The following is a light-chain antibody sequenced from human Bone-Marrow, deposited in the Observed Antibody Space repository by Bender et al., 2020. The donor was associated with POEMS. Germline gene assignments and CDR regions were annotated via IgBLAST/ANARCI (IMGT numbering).Light chain of an antibody. CDR1: SSKLGSYL. V-gene: IGLV1-44*01. J-gene: IGLJ3*02. CDR2: NNS. CDR3: ATWDDSLNGWV. Sequence: QSLLTQPPSASGTPGQRVTISCSGSSSKLGSYLVNCYQQLPGAAPKLVIFNNSQRPSGVPDRFSGSNSGTSASLAISGLLSDDEADFYCATWDDSLNGWVFGGGTKLTVL.